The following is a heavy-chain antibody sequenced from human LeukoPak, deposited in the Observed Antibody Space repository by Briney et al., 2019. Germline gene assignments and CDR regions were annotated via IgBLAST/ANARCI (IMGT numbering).Heavy chain of an antibody. J-gene: IGHJ3*02. V-gene: IGHV5-51*01. CDR1: GYSFTSYW. Sequence: GESLKISCKGSGYSFTSYWIGWVRQMPGKGLEWMGTIYPGDSNTRYSPSFQGQVTISADKSINTAYLQWSSLKASDTAMYYCARHVVIAAGDGSAFDIWGQGTMVTVSS. CDR3: ARHVVIAAGDGSAFDI. CDR2: IYPGDSNT. D-gene: IGHD6-13*01.